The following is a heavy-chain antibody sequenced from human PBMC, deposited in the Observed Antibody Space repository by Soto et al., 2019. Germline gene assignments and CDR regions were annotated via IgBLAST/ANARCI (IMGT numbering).Heavy chain of an antibody. Sequence: PGGSLRLSCAASGFTFRSFTMNWVRQAPGKGLEWVSTISSNSAYIYYTDALRGRFTISRDNAKNSLHLQMNSLRAEDTAVYYCASIAARPGPFDYWGQGTLVTVSS. J-gene: IGHJ4*02. CDR1: GFTFRSFT. CDR2: ISSNSAYI. CDR3: ASIAARPGPFDY. V-gene: IGHV3-21*04. D-gene: IGHD6-6*01.